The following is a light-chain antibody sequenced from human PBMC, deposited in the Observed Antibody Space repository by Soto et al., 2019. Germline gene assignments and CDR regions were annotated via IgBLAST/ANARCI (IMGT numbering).Light chain of an antibody. CDR2: EVT. Sequence: QSVLTQPPSVSGSPGQSVAISCTGTSSDVGNYNRVSWYQQPPGTAPKVLIYEVTNRPSGVPDRFSGSKSGNTAFLIISGLQAEDEADYYCSSYTSFNTWVFGGGTKLTVL. J-gene: IGLJ3*02. CDR1: SSDVGNYNR. CDR3: SSYTSFNTWV. V-gene: IGLV2-18*02.